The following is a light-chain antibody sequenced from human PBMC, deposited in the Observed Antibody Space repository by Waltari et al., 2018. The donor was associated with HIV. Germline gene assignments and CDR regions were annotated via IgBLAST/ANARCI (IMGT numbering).Light chain of an antibody. V-gene: IGKV3-20*01. Sequence: EIVLTQSPGTLSLSPGERATLSCKASQTVNSGYLAGYQQKAGQAPRLLVYGPPTRASGIADRFSCRGSGTDFTLTITALAPEDSAVYHCQQYGASPHTFGQGTKLVIE. CDR1: QTVNSGY. CDR3: QQYGASPHT. J-gene: IGKJ2*01. CDR2: GPP.